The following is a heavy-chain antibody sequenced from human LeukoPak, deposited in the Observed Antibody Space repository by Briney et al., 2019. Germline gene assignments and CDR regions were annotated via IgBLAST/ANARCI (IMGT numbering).Heavy chain of an antibody. V-gene: IGHV1-69*05. Sequence: SVKVSCKASGGTFSSDAINWVRQAPGQRLEWMGRIIPIFGTANYAQKFQGRVTITTDESTSTAYMELSGLRSEDTAVYYCVRDPMTTNYFDYWGQGTLVTVSS. CDR2: IIPIFGTA. J-gene: IGHJ4*02. CDR1: GGTFSSDA. CDR3: VRDPMTTNYFDY. D-gene: IGHD4-17*01.